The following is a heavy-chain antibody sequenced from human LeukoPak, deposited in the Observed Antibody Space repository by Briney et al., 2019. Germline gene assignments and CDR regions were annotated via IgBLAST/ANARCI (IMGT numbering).Heavy chain of an antibody. CDR2: IIPIFGTA. J-gene: IGHJ3*02. V-gene: IGHV1-69*13. Sequence: ASVKVSCKASGGTFSSYAISWVRQAPGQGLEWMGGIIPIFGTANYAQKFQGRVTITADESTSTAYMELSSLRSEDTAVYYCARAEGWLRRVGFFDIWGQGTMVTVSS. CDR1: GGTFSSYA. D-gene: IGHD5-24*01. CDR3: ARAEGWLRRVGFFDI.